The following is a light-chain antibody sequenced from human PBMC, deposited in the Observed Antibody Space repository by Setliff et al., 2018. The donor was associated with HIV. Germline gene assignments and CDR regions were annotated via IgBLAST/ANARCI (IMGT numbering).Light chain of an antibody. CDR1: SGGIGSSY. J-gene: IGLJ2*01. CDR3: QSYDTKTLVVI. V-gene: IGLV6-57*01. Sequence: NFMLTQPHSVSESPGKTVTISRTRSSGGIGSSYVQWYQQRPGSPPTTVIYENNKRPSGVSDRFSGSVDTSSNSASLSISGLQSEDEADYYCQSYDTKTLVVIFGGGTKGTVL. CDR2: ENN.